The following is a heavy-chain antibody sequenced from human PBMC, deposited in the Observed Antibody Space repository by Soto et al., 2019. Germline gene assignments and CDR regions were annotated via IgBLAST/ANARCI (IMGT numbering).Heavy chain of an antibody. CDR3: ASFESIVVVPAAAKPLDV. J-gene: IGHJ6*04. V-gene: IGHV4-34*01. D-gene: IGHD2-2*01. CDR1: GGSFSGYY. CDR2: INHSGST. Sequence: SETLSLTCAVYGGSFSGYYWSWIRQPPGKGLEWIGEINHSGSTNYNPSLKSRVTISVDTSKNQFSLKLSSVTAADTAVYYCASFESIVVVPAAAKPLDVWGKGTTVTVSS.